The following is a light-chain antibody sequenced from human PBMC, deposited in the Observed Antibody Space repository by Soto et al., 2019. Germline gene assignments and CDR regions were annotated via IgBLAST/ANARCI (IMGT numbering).Light chain of an antibody. CDR3: HQYAIFPGT. Sequence: LRQPPVSLNLNPXXRATLXCRSSQSVSSSYFAWYQQKPGHAPRLLIYGASIRATGIPDRFSASGSGTDFTLTISRLEPEDFAVYYCHQYAIFPGTFAQLTK. V-gene: IGKV3-20*01. J-gene: IGKJ1*01. CDR2: GAS. CDR1: QSVSSSY.